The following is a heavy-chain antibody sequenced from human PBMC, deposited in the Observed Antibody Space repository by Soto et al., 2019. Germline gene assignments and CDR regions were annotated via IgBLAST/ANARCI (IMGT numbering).Heavy chain of an antibody. Sequence: QVQLQESGPGLVKPSETLSLTCTVSGGSITSYYWTWIRQPPGRGPGWIGYIYHSGSTNYNPSPKSRVTIPVDTSMNQFSLKLNSVTAADTAVYYCARARRSQYYYYGMDVWGPGTTVTVSS. CDR1: GGSITSYY. CDR3: ARARRSQYYYYGMDV. CDR2: IYHSGST. V-gene: IGHV4-59*01. D-gene: IGHD6-6*01. J-gene: IGHJ6*02.